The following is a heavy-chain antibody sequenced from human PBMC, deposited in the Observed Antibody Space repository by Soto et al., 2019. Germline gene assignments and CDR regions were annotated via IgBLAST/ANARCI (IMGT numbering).Heavy chain of an antibody. V-gene: IGHV1-69*01. CDR1: GGTFSNYS. CDR2: IIPIFGTP. CDR3: AKRYCSGGKCYEYYLED. D-gene: IGHD2-15*01. J-gene: IGHJ4*02. Sequence: QEQLVQSGPEVKKPGSSLKVSCKASGGTFSNYSISWVRQAPGQGLEWMGGIIPIFGTPNYAQKFQGRVTITADESTTTAYMELSSLTSEDTAVYYCAKRYCSGGKCYEYYLEDWGQGTRVTVSS.